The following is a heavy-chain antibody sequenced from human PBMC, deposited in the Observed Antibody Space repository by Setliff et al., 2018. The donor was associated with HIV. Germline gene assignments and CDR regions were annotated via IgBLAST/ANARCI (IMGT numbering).Heavy chain of an antibody. J-gene: IGHJ1*01. CDR1: GASISSSSHH. Sequence: SETLSLTCTVSGASISSSSHHWAWIRQPPGKGLEYIGNIYYTGSTHHNPSLKSRVTISVDTSKNQFSLKLSSVTAADTSVYYCARGPPPTYDILTGYFVAEYFQQWGQGTLVTVST. V-gene: IGHV4-39*07. D-gene: IGHD3-9*01. CDR3: ARGPPPTYDILTGYFVAEYFQQ. CDR2: IYYTGST.